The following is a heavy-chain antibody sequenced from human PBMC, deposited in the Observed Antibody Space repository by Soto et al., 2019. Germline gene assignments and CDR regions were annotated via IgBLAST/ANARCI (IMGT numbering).Heavy chain of an antibody. CDR1: GFTVSSNY. CDR3: AKSSSGWYHFDY. V-gene: IGHV3-23*01. CDR2: ISGSGSTT. J-gene: IGHJ4*02. Sequence: GGSLRLSCAASGFTVSSNYMSWVRQAPGKGLEWVSSISGSGSTTYYADSVKGRFTISRDNSKNTLYLQVNSLRAEDTAVYYCAKSSSGWYHFDYWGQGTLVTVSS. D-gene: IGHD6-19*01.